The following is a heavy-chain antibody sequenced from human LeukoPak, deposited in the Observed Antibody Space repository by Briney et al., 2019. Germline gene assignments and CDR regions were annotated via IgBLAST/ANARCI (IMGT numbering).Heavy chain of an antibody. Sequence: GSLRLSCAASGFPFSSYWMHWVRQAPGKGLVWVSRVNSDGSSTSYADSVKGRFTISRDNAKNTLYLQMNSLRAEDTAVYYCAREGPIRSLDYWGQGTLVTVSS. CDR2: VNSDGSST. V-gene: IGHV3-74*01. CDR3: AREGPIRSLDY. J-gene: IGHJ4*02. CDR1: GFPFSSYW. D-gene: IGHD5-24*01.